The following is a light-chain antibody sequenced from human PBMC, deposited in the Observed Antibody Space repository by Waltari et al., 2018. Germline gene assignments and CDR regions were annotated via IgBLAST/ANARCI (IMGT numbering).Light chain of an antibody. CDR3: QHNYISPPT. Sequence: DIQMTQSPSSLSAFVGDRVTITCRASQSIGTSLNWYQQKPGKATKFLIYAASTLQSGVPSRFRCSGSGTDFTLTISSLQPEDFATYYCQHNYISPPTFGQGTKVEIK. J-gene: IGKJ1*01. V-gene: IGKV1-39*01. CDR1: QSIGTS. CDR2: AAS.